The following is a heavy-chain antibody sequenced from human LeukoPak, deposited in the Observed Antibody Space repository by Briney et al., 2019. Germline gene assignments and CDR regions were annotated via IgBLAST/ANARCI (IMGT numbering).Heavy chain of an antibody. J-gene: IGHJ4*02. Sequence: SETLSLTCTVSSGSISSYYWSWIRQPPGKGLEWIGYIYYSGSPNYNPPLKSQVTISVDTSKNQFSLKLSSVTAADTAVYYCARGVSWVDYWGQGTLVTVSS. CDR1: SGSISSYY. V-gene: IGHV4-59*01. CDR2: IYYSGSP. D-gene: IGHD6-13*01. CDR3: ARGVSWVDY.